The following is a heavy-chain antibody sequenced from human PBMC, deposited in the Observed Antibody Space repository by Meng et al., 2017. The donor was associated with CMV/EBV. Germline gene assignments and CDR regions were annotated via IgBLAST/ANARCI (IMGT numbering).Heavy chain of an antibody. Sequence: LVGACGGLFEAGGFLRLSCGASGFNVSKNYMGWFRQAPGKGLEWVSLIYSEGTTDSADSVKGRFTISRDNSKNTLYLQMNSLRAEDTAVYYCARDGNYHGVWGQGTLVTVSS. CDR2: IYSEGTT. J-gene: IGHJ4*02. V-gene: IGHV3-53*01. CDR1: GFNVSKNY. D-gene: IGHD1-7*01. CDR3: ARDGNYHGV.